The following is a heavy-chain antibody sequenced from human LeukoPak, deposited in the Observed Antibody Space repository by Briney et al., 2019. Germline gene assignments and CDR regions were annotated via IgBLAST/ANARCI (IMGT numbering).Heavy chain of an antibody. Sequence: ASVKVSCKASGGTFSSYAISWVRQAPGQGLEWMGGIIPIFGTANYAQKLQGRVTMTTDTSTSTAYMELRGLRSDDTAVYYCARGSVGAGPGPPVFDYWGQGTLVTVSS. CDR2: IIPIFGTA. CDR3: ARGSVGAGPGPPVFDY. CDR1: GGTFSSYA. D-gene: IGHD1-26*01. V-gene: IGHV1-69*05. J-gene: IGHJ4*02.